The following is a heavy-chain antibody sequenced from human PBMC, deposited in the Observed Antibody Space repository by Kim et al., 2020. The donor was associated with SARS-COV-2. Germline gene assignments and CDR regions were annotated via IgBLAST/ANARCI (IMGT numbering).Heavy chain of an antibody. V-gene: IGHV4-59*01. J-gene: IGHJ4*02. D-gene: IGHD1-26*01. CDR3: ATQKGGSYGL. CDR2: IYYSGST. CDR1: GGSISSYY. Sequence: SETLSLTCTVSGGSISSYYWSWIRQPPGKGLEWIGYIYYSGSTNYNPSLKSRVTISVDTSKNQFSLKLSSVTAADTAVYYCATQKGGSYGLWGQGTLVTVSS.